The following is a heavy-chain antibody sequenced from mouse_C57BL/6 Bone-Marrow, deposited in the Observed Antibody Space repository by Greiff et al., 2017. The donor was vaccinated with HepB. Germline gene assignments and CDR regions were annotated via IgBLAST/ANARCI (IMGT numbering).Heavy chain of an antibody. CDR2: ISNGGGST. V-gene: IGHV5-12*01. CDR1: GFTFSDYY. J-gene: IGHJ1*03. D-gene: IGHD2-3*01. CDR3: ARQGWLLRYWYFDV. Sequence: EVQLVESGGGLVQPGGSLKLSCAASGFTFSDYYMYWVRQTPEKRLEWVAYISNGGGSTYYPDTVKGRFTISRDNAKNTLYLQMSRLKSEDTAMYYCARQGWLLRYWYFDVWGTGTTVTVSS.